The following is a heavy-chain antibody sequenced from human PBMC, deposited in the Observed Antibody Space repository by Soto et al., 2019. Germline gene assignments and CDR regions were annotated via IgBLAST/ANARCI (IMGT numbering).Heavy chain of an antibody. J-gene: IGHJ6*02. V-gene: IGHV5-10-1*01. CDR3: ARSIAASNPSDYYYYGMDV. CDR2: IDPSDSYT. Sequence: XESLKVSWQCSGNSFTSYWISLVLQMPGKGLEWMGRIDPSDSYTNYSPSFQGHVTISADKSISTAYLQWSSLKASDTAMYYCARSIAASNPSDYYYYGMDVWGQRTTVTVSS. D-gene: IGHD6-6*01. CDR1: GNSFTSYW.